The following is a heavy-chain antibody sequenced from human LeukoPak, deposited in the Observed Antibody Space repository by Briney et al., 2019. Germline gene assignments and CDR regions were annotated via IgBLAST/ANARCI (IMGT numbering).Heavy chain of an antibody. J-gene: IGHJ3*02. CDR2: IGSSTGTI. CDR1: GFTFSSYS. CDR3: ARGKTCSSSSCYVDAFDI. D-gene: IGHD2-2*01. Sequence: GGSLRLSCAASGFTFSSYSMNWVRQAPGKGLEWLSYIGSSTGTIYYADSVKGRFTVSRDNAKNSLYLQVNSLRAEDTAVYYCARGKTCSSSSCYVDAFDIWGQGTMVTVSS. V-gene: IGHV3-48*01.